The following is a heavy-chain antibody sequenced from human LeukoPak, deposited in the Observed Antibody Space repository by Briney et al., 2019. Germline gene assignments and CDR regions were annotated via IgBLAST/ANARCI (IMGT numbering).Heavy chain of an antibody. V-gene: IGHV1-8*03. Sequence: ASVKVSCKASGYTFTSYDINWVRQATGQGLEWMGWMNPNSGNTGYAQKFQGRVTITRNTSISTAYMELSSLRSGDTAVYYCARLSLSCSSTSCYEWFDPWGQGTLDTVSS. CDR3: ARLSLSCSSTSCYEWFDP. D-gene: IGHD2-2*01. J-gene: IGHJ5*02. CDR1: GYTFTSYD. CDR2: MNPNSGNT.